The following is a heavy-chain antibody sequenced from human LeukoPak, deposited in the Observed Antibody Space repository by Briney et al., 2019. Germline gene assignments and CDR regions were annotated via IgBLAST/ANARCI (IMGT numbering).Heavy chain of an antibody. D-gene: IGHD3-22*01. CDR1: GFTFSSYA. CDR2: ISGSGGST. V-gene: IGHV3-23*01. J-gene: IGHJ4*02. Sequence: PGGSLRLSCAASGFTFSSYAMSWVRQAPGKGLEWVSAISGSGGSTYYADSVKGRFTISRDNSKNTLYLQMNSLRAEDTAVYYCAKFGTYYYDSSGYHTWGQGTLVTVSS. CDR3: AKFGTYYYDSSGYHT.